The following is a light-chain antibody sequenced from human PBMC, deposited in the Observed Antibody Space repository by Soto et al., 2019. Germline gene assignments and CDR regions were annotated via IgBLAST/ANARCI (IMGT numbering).Light chain of an antibody. CDR1: NSNLGAGYD. V-gene: IGLV1-40*01. J-gene: IGLJ3*02. CDR3: QAYDYSLTAFV. Sequence: QLVLTQPPSVSGAPGQRVTISCTGNNSNLGAGYDVHWYQQLPGAAPKLVIFGNRNRPSGVPERFSGSKSDTSASLAITGLQAEDEADYYCQAYDYSLTAFVFGGGTKLTVL. CDR2: GNR.